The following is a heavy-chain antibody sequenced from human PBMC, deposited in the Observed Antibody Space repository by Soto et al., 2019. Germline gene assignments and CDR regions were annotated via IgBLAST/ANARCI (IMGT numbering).Heavy chain of an antibody. D-gene: IGHD6-13*01. Sequence: GGSLRLSCAASGFTFSSYSMNWVRQAPGKGLEWVSYISSSSSTIYYADSVKGRFTISRDNAKNSLYLQMNSLRAEDTAVYFCARDLGSSWYPEYFQHWGQGTLVTVSS. CDR3: ARDLGSSWYPEYFQH. CDR1: GFTFSSYS. J-gene: IGHJ1*01. CDR2: ISSSSSTI. V-gene: IGHV3-48*01.